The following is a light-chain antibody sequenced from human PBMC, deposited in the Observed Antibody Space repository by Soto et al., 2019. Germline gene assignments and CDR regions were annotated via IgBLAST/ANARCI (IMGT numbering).Light chain of an antibody. CDR2: SNN. CDR1: NSNIGNNT. CDR3: ATWDDSLNGYV. Sequence: QPVLTQTTSASSTPGQRVTISCSGTNSNIGNNTIAWYQQLPGTAPKRLIHSNNQRPSGVPDRFSASKSGTSASLAISGLQSEDEADYYCATWDDSLNGYVFGTGAKVTVL. V-gene: IGLV1-44*01. J-gene: IGLJ1*01.